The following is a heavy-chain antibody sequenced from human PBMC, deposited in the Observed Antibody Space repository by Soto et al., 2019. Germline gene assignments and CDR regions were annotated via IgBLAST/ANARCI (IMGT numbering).Heavy chain of an antibody. D-gene: IGHD3-16*01. CDR3: ARSRYYDYVWGSSHNWFDP. Sequence: SETLSLTCTVSGGSISSYYWSWIRQPPGKGLEWIGYIYYRGNTNYNPSLKSRVTISVDTSKNQFSLKLSSVTAADTAVYYCARSRYYDYVWGSSHNWFDPWGQGTLVTVSS. J-gene: IGHJ5*02. V-gene: IGHV4-59*12. CDR1: GGSISSYY. CDR2: IYYRGNT.